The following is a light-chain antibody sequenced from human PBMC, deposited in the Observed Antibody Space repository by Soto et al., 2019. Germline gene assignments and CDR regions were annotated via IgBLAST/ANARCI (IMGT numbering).Light chain of an antibody. CDR1: SSNIGSNT. J-gene: IGLJ2*01. Sequence: QPVLTQPPSASGTPGQGVTISCSGSSSNIGSNTVNWYQQFPGTAPKLLIYSNNQRPSGVPDRFSGSKSGTSASLAISGLQPEDEADFYCATWDDSLNALFFGGGTKLTVL. CDR3: ATWDDSLNALF. V-gene: IGLV1-44*01. CDR2: SNN.